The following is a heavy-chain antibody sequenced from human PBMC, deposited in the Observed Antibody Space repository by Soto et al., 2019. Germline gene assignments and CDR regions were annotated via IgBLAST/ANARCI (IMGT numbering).Heavy chain of an antibody. CDR2: ISGSGGST. J-gene: IGHJ3*02. D-gene: IGHD3-22*01. Sequence: GGSLSLSCAASGFTFSSYAMSWVRQAPGKGLEWVSAISGSGGSTDYADSVKGRFTISGDNSKNTLYLQMNSLRAEDTAVYYCAKGLDYDSSGYYYNAFDIWGQGTMVTVSS. CDR1: GFTFSSYA. V-gene: IGHV3-23*01. CDR3: AKGLDYDSSGYYYNAFDI.